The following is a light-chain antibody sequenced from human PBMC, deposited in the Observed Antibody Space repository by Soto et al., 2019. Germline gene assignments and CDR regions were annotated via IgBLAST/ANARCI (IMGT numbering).Light chain of an antibody. CDR3: QQSYSTPRT. J-gene: IGKJ1*01. V-gene: IGKV1-39*01. CDR2: AAS. CDR1: QSISNY. Sequence: DIQMTQSPSSLSASVGDRVTITCRASQSISNYLNWYQQKPGKAPKLLIYAASSLQSGVPSRFSGSGSGTDFTLTISTLQPEDFTTYFCQQSYSTPRTFGQGNTVEIK.